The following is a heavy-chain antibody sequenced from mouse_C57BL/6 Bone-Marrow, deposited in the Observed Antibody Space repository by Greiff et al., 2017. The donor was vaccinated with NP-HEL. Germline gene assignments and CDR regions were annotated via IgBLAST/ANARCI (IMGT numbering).Heavy chain of an antibody. D-gene: IGHD2-2*01. CDR2: INPYNGGT. J-gene: IGHJ2*01. Sequence: VQLQQSGPVLVKPGASVKMSCKASGYTFTDYYMNWVKQSHGKSLEWIGVINPYNGGTSYNQKFKGKATLTVYKSSSTAYMELNSLTSEDSAVYYCARLGVTDYFDYWGQGTTLTVSS. CDR3: ARLGVTDYFDY. CDR1: GYTFTDYY. V-gene: IGHV1-19*01.